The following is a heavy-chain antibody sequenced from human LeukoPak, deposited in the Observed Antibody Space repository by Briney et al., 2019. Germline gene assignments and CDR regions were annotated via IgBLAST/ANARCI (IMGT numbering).Heavy chain of an antibody. CDR1: GYTFTGYY. V-gene: IGHV1-2*02. Sequence: ASVKVSCKASGYTFTGYYMHRVRQAPGQGLEWMGCINPNSGGTNYAQKFQGRVTMTRDTSISTAYLELSRLRSDDTAVYHCARRDYFDYWGQGTLVTVSS. CDR2: INPNSGGT. CDR3: ARRDYFDY. J-gene: IGHJ4*02.